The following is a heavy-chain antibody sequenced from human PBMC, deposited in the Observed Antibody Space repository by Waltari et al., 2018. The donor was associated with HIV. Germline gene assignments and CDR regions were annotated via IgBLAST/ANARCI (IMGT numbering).Heavy chain of an antibody. J-gene: IGHJ6*02. V-gene: IGHV1-3*05. CDR3: AREMSLIRVIAVAMDV. CDR2: VNTANGHT. CDR1: GYSFTSHA. Sequence: VQLVQSGAEEKRPGASVKISCKASGYSFTSHAIHWVRQAPGQRLEWVGWVNTANGHTKESQNFQGRVTITRDTSATTASMGRNSLRSEDTAVYYCAREMSLIRVIAVAMDVWGQGTTVTVSS. D-gene: IGHD6-19*01.